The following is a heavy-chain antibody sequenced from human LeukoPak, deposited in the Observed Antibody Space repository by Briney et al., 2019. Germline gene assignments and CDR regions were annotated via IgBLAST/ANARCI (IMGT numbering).Heavy chain of an antibody. D-gene: IGHD5-24*01. CDR3: AKVVATIRWFDY. CDR2: ISGSGGST. CDR1: GFTFSSYA. V-gene: IGHV3-23*01. Sequence: QSGGSLRLSCAASGFTFSSYAMSWVRQAPGKGLEWVSAISGSGGSTYYADSVKGRFTISRDNSKNTLYLRMNSLRAEDTAVYYCAKVVATIRWFDYWGQGTLVTVSS. J-gene: IGHJ4*02.